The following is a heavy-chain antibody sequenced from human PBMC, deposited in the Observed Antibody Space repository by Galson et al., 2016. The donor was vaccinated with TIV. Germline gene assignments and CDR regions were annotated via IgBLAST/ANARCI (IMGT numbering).Heavy chain of an antibody. CDR1: GGSMTSYY. V-gene: IGHV4-59*01. CDR2: IYSSGGT. Sequence: TLSLTCAVSGGSMTSYYWNWFRQSPGKGLEWIAYIYSSGGTNSNPSLRSRLTISVDRSKNQFSLRLYSVTAADTAIYYCTRGIAARPAIAVDAFDVWGPGTMVAVSS. D-gene: IGHD6-6*01. J-gene: IGHJ3*01. CDR3: TRGIAARPAIAVDAFDV.